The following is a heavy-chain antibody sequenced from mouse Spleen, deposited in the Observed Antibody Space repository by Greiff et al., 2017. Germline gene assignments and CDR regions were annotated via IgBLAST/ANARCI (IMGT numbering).Heavy chain of an antibody. CDR3: ARASPEGFDY. Sequence: EVQRVESGGGLVKPGGSLKLSCAASGFAFSSYDMSWVRQTPEKRLEWVAYISSGGGSTYYPDTVKGRFTISRDNAKNTLYLQMSSLKSEDTAMYYCARASPEGFDYWGQGTTLTVSS. CDR2: ISSGGGST. CDR1: GFAFSSYD. V-gene: IGHV5-12-1*01. J-gene: IGHJ2*01.